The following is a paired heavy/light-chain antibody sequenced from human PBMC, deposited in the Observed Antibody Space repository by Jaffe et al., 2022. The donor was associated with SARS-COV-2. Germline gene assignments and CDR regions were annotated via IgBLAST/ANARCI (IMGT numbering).Light chain of an antibody. CDR2: AAS. CDR1: QSISSY. V-gene: IGKV1-39*01. Sequence: DIQMTQSPSSLSASVGDRVTITCRASQSISSYLNWYQQKPGKAPKLLIYAASSLQSGVPSRFSGSGSGTDFTLTISSLQPEDFATYYCQQSYSTRLTFGGGTKVEIK. J-gene: IGKJ4*01. CDR3: QQSYSTRLT.
Heavy chain of an antibody. CDR2: INSDGSST. CDR1: GFTFSSYW. CDR3: ASLPYCSGGSCYYYYGMDV. D-gene: IGHD2-15*01. Sequence: EVQLVESGGGLVQPGGSLRLSCAASGFTFSSYWMHWVRQAPGKGLVWVSRINSDGSSTSYADSVKGRFTISRDNAKNTLYLQMNSLRAEDTAVYYCASLPYCSGGSCYYYYGMDVWGQGTTVTVSS. J-gene: IGHJ6*02. V-gene: IGHV3-74*01.